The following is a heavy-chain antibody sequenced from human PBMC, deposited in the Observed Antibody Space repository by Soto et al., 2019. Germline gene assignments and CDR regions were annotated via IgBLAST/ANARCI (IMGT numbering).Heavy chain of an antibody. D-gene: IGHD6-13*01. CDR2: ISGSGDST. V-gene: IGHV3-23*01. CDR3: AKDQYSSSSRRYYYYGMDV. CDR1: GITFGNYA. Sequence: GGSLRLSCAVSGITFGNYAMGWVRQAPGKGLEWVSAISGSGDSTYYADSVKGRFTISRDNSKSTLFLQMTSLRADDTAVYYCAKDQYSSSSRRYYYYGMDVWGQGTTVTVSS. J-gene: IGHJ6*02.